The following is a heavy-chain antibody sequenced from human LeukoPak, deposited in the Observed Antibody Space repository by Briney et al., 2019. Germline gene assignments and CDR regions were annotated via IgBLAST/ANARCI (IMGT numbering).Heavy chain of an antibody. CDR3: ARDSSGSYNWFDP. J-gene: IGHJ5*02. CDR1: GFSFSSYA. CDR2: ISYDGSNE. D-gene: IGHD6-19*01. Sequence: GRSLRLSCAASGFSFSSYAMHWVRQAPGKGLEWVAVISYDGSNEYYPDSVKGRFTIFRDNSKNTLYLQMNSLRAEDTAVYYCARDSSGSYNWFDPWGQGTLVTVSS. V-gene: IGHV3-30*04.